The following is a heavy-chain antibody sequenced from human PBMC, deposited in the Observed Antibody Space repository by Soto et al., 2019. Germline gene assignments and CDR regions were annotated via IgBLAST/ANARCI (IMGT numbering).Heavy chain of an antibody. D-gene: IGHD4-17*01. CDR3: ATMLEGGNYGVGVDYYGMDV. CDR1: GGTFSSYA. CDR2: IIPIFGTA. V-gene: IGHV1-69*13. J-gene: IGHJ6*02. Sequence: GASVKVSCKASGGTFSSYAISWVRQAPGQGLEWMGGIIPIFGTANYAQKFQGRVTITADESTSTAYMELSSLRSEDTAVYYCATMLEGGNYGVGVDYYGMDVWGQGTTVTVSS.